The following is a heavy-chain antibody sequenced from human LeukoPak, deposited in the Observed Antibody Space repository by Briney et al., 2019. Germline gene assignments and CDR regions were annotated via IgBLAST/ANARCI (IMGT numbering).Heavy chain of an antibody. CDR2: IYYSGST. D-gene: IGHD3-10*01. CDR3: ARDLPLRVTMVRGVFDY. V-gene: IGHV4-39*07. J-gene: IGHJ4*02. CDR1: GGSISSRSYY. Sequence: SETLSLTCTVSGGSISSRSYYWGWIRQPPGKGLEWIGSIYYSGSTYYNPSLKSRVTISVDTSKNQFSLKLSSVTAADTAVYYCARDLPLRVTMVRGVFDYWGQGTLVTVSS.